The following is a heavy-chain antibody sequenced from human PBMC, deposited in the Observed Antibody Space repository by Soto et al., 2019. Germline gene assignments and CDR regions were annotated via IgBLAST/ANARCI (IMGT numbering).Heavy chain of an antibody. V-gene: IGHV3-23*01. CDR3: ANDLSSQTHTNYYDSSGYYPFDY. CDR1: GFTFSSYA. Sequence: EVQLLESGGGLVQPGGSLRLSCAASGFTFSSYAMSWVRQAPGKGLEWVSAISGSGGSTYYADSVKGRFTISRDNSKNTLYLQMNSLRAEDTAVYYCANDLSSQTHTNYYDSSGYYPFDYWGQGTLVTVSS. D-gene: IGHD3-22*01. J-gene: IGHJ4*02. CDR2: ISGSGGST.